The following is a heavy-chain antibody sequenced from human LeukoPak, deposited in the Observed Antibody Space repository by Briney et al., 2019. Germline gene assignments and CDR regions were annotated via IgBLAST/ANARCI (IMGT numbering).Heavy chain of an antibody. J-gene: IGHJ4*02. V-gene: IGHV3-7*03. CDR2: IKHDGSAK. CDR1: GFTFSSYW. CDR3: VRGGAFASFFDY. D-gene: IGHD3-3*02. Sequence: GGSLRLSCAPSGFTFSSYWMSWVRQAPGKGLEWVANIKHDGSAKDYVDSVKGRFTISRDNAKNSLYLQMNSLRAEDTAVYYCVRGGAFASFFDYWGQGTLVTVSS.